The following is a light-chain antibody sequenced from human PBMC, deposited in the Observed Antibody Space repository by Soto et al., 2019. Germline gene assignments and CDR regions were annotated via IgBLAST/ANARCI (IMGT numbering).Light chain of an antibody. V-gene: IGKV3-15*01. CDR3: QQGHNWPLT. CDR2: SAS. CDR1: QSIATE. J-gene: IGKJ2*01. Sequence: EIAMTQSPATLSVSPGERATLSCRASQSIATELAWYQQIPGQPPRLLIYSASTRATGVPARFTGSGSGSEFTLTISVLQSEDVAVYYCQQGHNWPLTFGQGTRLEI.